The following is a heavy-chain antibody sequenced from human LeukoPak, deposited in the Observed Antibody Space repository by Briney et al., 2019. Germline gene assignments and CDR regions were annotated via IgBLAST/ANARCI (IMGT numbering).Heavy chain of an antibody. V-gene: IGHV4-61*02. CDR2: IYTSGST. J-gene: IGHJ4*02. CDR3: ARDAPRSSWYLDY. D-gene: IGHD6-13*01. CDR1: GGSISSGSYY. Sequence: SETLSLTCTVSGGSISSGSYYWSWIRQPAGKGLEWIGRIYTSGSTNYNPSLKSRVTISVDTSKNQFSLKLSSVTAADTAVYFCARDAPRSSWYLDYWGQGTLVTVSS.